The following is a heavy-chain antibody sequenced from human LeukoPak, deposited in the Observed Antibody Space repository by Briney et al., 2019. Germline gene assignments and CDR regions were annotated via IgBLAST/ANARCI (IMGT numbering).Heavy chain of an antibody. Sequence: PSETLSLTCAVYGGSFSGYYWSWIRQPRGKGLEWIGEINHSGSTNYNPSLKSRVTISVDTSKNQFSLKLSSVTAADTAVYYCSRWGRGWLPFGLDYWGQGTLVTVSS. D-gene: IGHD5-24*01. CDR3: SRWGRGWLPFGLDY. V-gene: IGHV4-34*01. J-gene: IGHJ4*02. CDR2: INHSGST. CDR1: GGSFSGYY.